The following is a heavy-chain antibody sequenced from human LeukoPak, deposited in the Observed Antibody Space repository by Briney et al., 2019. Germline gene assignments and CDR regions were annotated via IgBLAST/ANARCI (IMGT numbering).Heavy chain of an antibody. CDR2: IKSDGSEE. CDR1: EFIFSSYW. V-gene: IGHV3-7*01. J-gene: IGHJ4*02. CDR3: ARGDLWLGH. Sequence: PGGSLRLSCATSEFIFSSYWMCWVRQAPGKGLEWVANIKSDGSEEYYGDSVKGRFTISRDNAKNSLYLQMNSLRVEDTAVYYCARGDLWLGHWGQGSLVTVSS. D-gene: IGHD3-10*01.